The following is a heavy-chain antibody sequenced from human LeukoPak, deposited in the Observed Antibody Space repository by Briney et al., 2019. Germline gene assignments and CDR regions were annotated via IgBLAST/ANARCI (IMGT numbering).Heavy chain of an antibody. CDR3: ASSSSSTPFDY. J-gene: IGHJ4*02. CDR1: GGSFSGYY. Sequence: SETLSLTCAVYGGSFSGYYWSWIRHPPGKGLEWIGEINHSGSTNYNPSLKSRVTISVDTSKNQFSLKLSSVTAADTAVYYCASSSSSTPFDYWGQGTLVTVSS. CDR2: INHSGST. D-gene: IGHD3-22*01. V-gene: IGHV4-34*01.